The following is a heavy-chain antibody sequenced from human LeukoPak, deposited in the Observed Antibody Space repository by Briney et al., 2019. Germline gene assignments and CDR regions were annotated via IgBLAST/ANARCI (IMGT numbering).Heavy chain of an antibody. V-gene: IGHV1-69*05. J-gene: IGHJ5*02. D-gene: IGHD3-3*01. CDR1: GGSFSSYA. Sequence: GASVKVSCKASGGSFSSYAISWVRQAPGQGLEWMGGIIPIFGTANYAQKFQGRVTITTDESTSTAYMELSSLRSEDTAVYYGAREKNYDFSLGVFDPWAREPWSPSPQ. CDR3: AREKNYDFSLGVFDP. CDR2: IIPIFGTA.